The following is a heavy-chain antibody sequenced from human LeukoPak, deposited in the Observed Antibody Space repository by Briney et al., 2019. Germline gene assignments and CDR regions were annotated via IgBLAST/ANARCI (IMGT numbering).Heavy chain of an antibody. Sequence: ASVKVSCKASGYTFTSYGISWVRQAPAQGIEWMGWVSAYNGNTNYAQKLQGRVTMTTDTSTSTAYTLLRSLRTDDTAVCYYCRDNKPWCSGGSCQGDVWGKGTTVTVSS. D-gene: IGHD2-15*01. V-gene: IGHV1-18*01. CDR1: GYTFTSYG. CDR2: VSAYNGNT. J-gene: IGHJ6*04. CDR3: CRDNKPWCSGGSCQGDV.